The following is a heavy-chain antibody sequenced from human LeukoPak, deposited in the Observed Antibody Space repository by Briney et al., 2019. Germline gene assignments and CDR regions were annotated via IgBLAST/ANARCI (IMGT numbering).Heavy chain of an antibody. CDR1: GFTVSDNY. Sequence: GGSLRLSCAASGFTVSDNYMSWVRQAPGKGLEWVSVFYSGGSTRYADSVKGRFTTSRDNTKNTLYLQVNSLRAEDTAVYFCASSSWSYDYFHYWGQGTLVTVSS. CDR3: ASSSWSYDYFHY. V-gene: IGHV3-66*01. J-gene: IGHJ1*01. CDR2: FYSGGST. D-gene: IGHD6-13*01.